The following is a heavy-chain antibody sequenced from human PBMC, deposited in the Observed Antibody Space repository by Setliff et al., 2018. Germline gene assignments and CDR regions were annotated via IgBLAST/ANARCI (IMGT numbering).Heavy chain of an antibody. Sequence: ASVKVSCKASADTFSRYDITWVRQAPGQGLEWMGWISPYNGKTEHAQMFQGRVTMATDRTTNTAYMELRSLKSDDTAVYYCARQGGNYQYWGQGTLVTVSS. CDR2: ISPYNGKT. V-gene: IGHV1-18*01. D-gene: IGHD3-16*01. CDR3: ARQGGNYQY. J-gene: IGHJ4*02. CDR1: ADTFSRYD.